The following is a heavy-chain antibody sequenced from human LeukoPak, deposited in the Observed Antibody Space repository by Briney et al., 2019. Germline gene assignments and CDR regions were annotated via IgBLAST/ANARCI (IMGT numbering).Heavy chain of an antibody. V-gene: IGHV1-46*01. CDR3: ARYIYGYLHY. D-gene: IGHD5-18*01. Sequence: ASVKVSCKASGYTFTNYNIHWVRQAPGLGLEWMGIINPSGGSTSYAQKFQGRVTMTRDTSTSTVYMELSSLRSEDTAVYYCARYIYGYLHYWGQGTLVTVSS. CDR2: INPSGGST. J-gene: IGHJ4*02. CDR1: GYTFTNYN.